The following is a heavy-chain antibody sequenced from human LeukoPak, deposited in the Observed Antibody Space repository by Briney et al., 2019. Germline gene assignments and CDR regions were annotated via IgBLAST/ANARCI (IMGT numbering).Heavy chain of an antibody. CDR1: GYTFTGYY. CDR3: ARDLDYYGSGSYGD. CDR2: INPNSGGT. V-gene: IGHV1-2*06. J-gene: IGHJ4*02. Sequence: ASVKVSCMASGYTFTGYYMHWVRQAPGQGLEWMGRINPNSGGTNYAQKFQGRVTMTRDTSISTAYMELSRLRSDDTAVYYCARDLDYYGSGSYGDWGQGTLVTVSS. D-gene: IGHD3-10*01.